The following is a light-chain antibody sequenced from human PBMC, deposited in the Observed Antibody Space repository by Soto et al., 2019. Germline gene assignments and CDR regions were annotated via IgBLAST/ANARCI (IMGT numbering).Light chain of an antibody. CDR1: SSDVGGYNY. V-gene: IGLV2-14*03. CDR3: SSYTSRSNLVV. Sequence: QSALTQPASVSGSPGQSITISCTGTSSDVGGYNYVSWYQQHPGKAPKLMIYDVNNRPSGVSNRFSGSKSGNTASLPISGLQASDEADYYCSSYTSRSNLVVFGGGTKLTVL. CDR2: DVN. J-gene: IGLJ2*01.